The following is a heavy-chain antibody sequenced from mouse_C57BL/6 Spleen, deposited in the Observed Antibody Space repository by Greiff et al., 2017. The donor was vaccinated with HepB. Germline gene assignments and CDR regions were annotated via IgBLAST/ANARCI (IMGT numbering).Heavy chain of an antibody. CDR3: AREPYYYGSSYWYFDV. CDR1: GFTFSDYY. J-gene: IGHJ1*03. D-gene: IGHD1-1*01. Sequence: EVQWVESEGGLVQPGSSMKLSCTASGFTFSDYYMAWVRQVPEKGLEWVANINYDGSSTYYLDSLKSRFIISRDNAKNILYLQMSSLKSEDTATYYCAREPYYYGSSYWYFDVWGTGTTVTVSS. V-gene: IGHV5-16*01. CDR2: INYDGSST.